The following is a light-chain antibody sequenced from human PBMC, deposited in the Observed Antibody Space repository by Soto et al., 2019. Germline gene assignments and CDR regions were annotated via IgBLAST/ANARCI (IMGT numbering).Light chain of an antibody. CDR2: GNS. CDR3: QSYDSSLSVLYV. J-gene: IGLJ1*01. CDR1: SSNIGAGYD. Sequence: QSVLTQPPSVSGAPGQRVTVSCTGSSSNIGAGYDVHWYQQLPRTAPKLLIYGNSNRPSGVPDRFSGSKSGTSASLAITGLQAGDEADYYCQSYDSSLSVLYVFGTGTKVTVL. V-gene: IGLV1-40*01.